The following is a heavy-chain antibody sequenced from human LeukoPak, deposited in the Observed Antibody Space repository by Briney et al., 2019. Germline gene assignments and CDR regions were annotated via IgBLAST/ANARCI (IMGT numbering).Heavy chain of an antibody. D-gene: IGHD3-22*01. V-gene: IGHV3-43*02. CDR2: ISGDGGSTYYST. CDR1: GFTFDDYA. J-gene: IGHJ4*02. Sequence: PGGSLRLSCAASGFTFDDYAMHWVRQAPGKGLEWVSLISGDGGSTYYSTYYADSVKGRFTISRDNSKNSLYLQMNSLRTEDTALYYCAKDSDSSGYYPDYWGQGTLVTVSS. CDR3: AKDSDSSGYYPDY.